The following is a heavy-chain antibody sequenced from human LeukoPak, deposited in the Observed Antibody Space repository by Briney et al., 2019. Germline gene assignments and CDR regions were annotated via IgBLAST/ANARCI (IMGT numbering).Heavy chain of an antibody. V-gene: IGHV4-34*01. CDR1: GGSFSNYY. CDR2: VTHGGSS. CDR3: ARELDS. Sequence: SETLSLTCAVYGGSFSNYYWTWIRQRPGKGLEWIGEVTHGGSSNYNPSFKSRVTISADTSRNQFSLKLTSVTAADTAIYYCARELDSWGQGTLVTVSS. D-gene: IGHD1-1*01. J-gene: IGHJ4*02.